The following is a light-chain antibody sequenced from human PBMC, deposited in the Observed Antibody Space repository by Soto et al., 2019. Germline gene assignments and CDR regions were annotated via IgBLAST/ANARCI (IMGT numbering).Light chain of an antibody. Sequence: EIVMTQSPATLSVSPGERATLSCRASQSVSSNLAWYQQKPGQAPRLLIYAASSLQSGVPSRFSGSGSGTEFTLTISSLQPEDFATYYCLQHNSYPQTFGQGTKVDIK. CDR2: AAS. CDR3: LQHNSYPQT. J-gene: IGKJ1*01. V-gene: IGKV3-15*01. CDR1: QSVSSN.